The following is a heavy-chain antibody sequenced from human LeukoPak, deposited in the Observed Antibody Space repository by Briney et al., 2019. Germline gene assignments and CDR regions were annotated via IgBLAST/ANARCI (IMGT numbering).Heavy chain of an antibody. V-gene: IGHV4-39*07. D-gene: IGHD2-15*01. Sequence: PSETLSLTCTVSGGSISSSSYYWGWIRQPPGKGLEWIGSIYYSGSTYYNPSLKSRVTISVDTSKNQFSLKLSSVTAADTAVYYCARVPVVAAPYYYMDVWGKGTTVTVSS. CDR3: ARVPVVAAPYYYMDV. CDR2: IYYSGST. CDR1: GGSISSSSYY. J-gene: IGHJ6*03.